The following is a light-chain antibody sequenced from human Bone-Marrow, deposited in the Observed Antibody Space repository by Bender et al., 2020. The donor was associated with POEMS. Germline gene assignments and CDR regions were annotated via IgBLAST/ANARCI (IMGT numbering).Light chain of an antibody. CDR1: SSNIGSNY. V-gene: IGLV1-47*01. CDR3: QSYDNSLGGWV. Sequence: QSVLTQPPSASGTPGQKITISCSGSSSNIGSNYVCWYQQLPGTAPKLLIYKTNQRPSGIPDRFSGSKSGTSASLAITGLQAEDEGDYYCQSYDNSLGGWVFGGGTKLTVL. CDR2: KTN. J-gene: IGLJ3*02.